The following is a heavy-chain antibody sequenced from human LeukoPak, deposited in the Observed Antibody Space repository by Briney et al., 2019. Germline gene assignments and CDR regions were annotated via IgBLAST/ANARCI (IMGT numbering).Heavy chain of an antibody. CDR3: AKDPRRITGTTAHSDY. CDR1: GFTFSSYA. Sequence: GGSLRLSCAASGFTFSSYAMSWVRQAPGKGLEWVSAISGGGGSTYYADSVKGRFTISRDNSKNTLYLQMNSLRAEDTAVYYCAKDPRRITGTTAHSDYWGQGTLVTVSS. J-gene: IGHJ4*02. CDR2: ISGGGGST. V-gene: IGHV3-23*01. D-gene: IGHD1-7*01.